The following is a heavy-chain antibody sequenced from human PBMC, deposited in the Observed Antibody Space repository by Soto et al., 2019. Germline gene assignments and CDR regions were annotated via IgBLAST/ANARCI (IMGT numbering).Heavy chain of an antibody. V-gene: IGHV3-23*01. J-gene: IGHJ1*01. CDR2: ISGSGGST. CDR1: GFTFSSYA. Sequence: EVQLLESGGGLVQPGGSLRLSCAASGFTFSSYAMRWVRQAPGKGLEWVSAISGSGGSTYYADSVKGRFTISRDNSKNTPYLQMNSLRAEDTAGYYCAKGGEGVIVVGDRYCQHWGQGTLVTVSS. CDR3: AKGGEGVIVVGDRYCQH. D-gene: IGHD2-21*01.